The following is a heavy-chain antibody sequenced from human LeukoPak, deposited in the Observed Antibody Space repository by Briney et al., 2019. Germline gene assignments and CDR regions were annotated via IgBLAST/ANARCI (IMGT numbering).Heavy chain of an antibody. D-gene: IGHD1-1*01. CDR3: ARARSPGTPYYGMDV. CDR1: GGTFSSYA. J-gene: IGHJ6*02. CDR2: IIPIFGTA. Sequence: SVKVSCKASGGTFSSYAISWVRQAPGQGLEWMGGIIPIFGTANYAQKFQGRVTITADESTSTAYMELSSLRSEDTAVYYCARARSPGTPYYGMDVWGQGTRVTVSS. V-gene: IGHV1-69*13.